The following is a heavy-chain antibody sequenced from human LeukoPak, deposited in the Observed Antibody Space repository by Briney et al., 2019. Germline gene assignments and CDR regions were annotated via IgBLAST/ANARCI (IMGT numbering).Heavy chain of an antibody. CDR3: ARDPTYCSSTSCKPIQFDY. J-gene: IGHJ4*02. D-gene: IGHD2-2*01. Sequence: GGSLRLSCAASGFTFSSYSMNWVRQAPGKGLEWVSYISSSSSTIYYADSVKGRFTISRDNAKNSLYLQMNSLRAEDTAVYYCARDPTYCSSTSCKPIQFDYWGQGTLVTVSS. V-gene: IGHV3-48*01. CDR1: GFTFSSYS. CDR2: ISSSSSTI.